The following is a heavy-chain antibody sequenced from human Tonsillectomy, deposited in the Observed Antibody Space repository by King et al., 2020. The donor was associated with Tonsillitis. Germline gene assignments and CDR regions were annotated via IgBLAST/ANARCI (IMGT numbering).Heavy chain of an antibody. CDR1: GFPFSSYW. Sequence: VQLVESGGGLVQPGGSLRLSCAASGFPFSSYWMSWVRQAPGKGLEGVANIKQDGGEKYYVDSVKGRFTISRDNAKNSLYLQMNSLRAEDTAVHYCAKAGRGPYYDDSSGYWIRFKDAFDSWGQGTMVTVSS. CDR2: IKQDGGEK. CDR3: AKAGRGPYYDDSSGYWIRFKDAFDS. D-gene: IGHD3-22*01. J-gene: IGHJ3*02. V-gene: IGHV3-7*03.